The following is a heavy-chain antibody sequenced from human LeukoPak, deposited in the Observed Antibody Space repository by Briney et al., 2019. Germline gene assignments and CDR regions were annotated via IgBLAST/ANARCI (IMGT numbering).Heavy chain of an antibody. V-gene: IGHV1-2*02. D-gene: IGHD4-23*01. CDR2: INPNSGGS. CDR3: ARRYGGDSQPY. CDR1: GYTFTGYY. Sequence: GASVKVSCKASGYTFTGYYMHWVRQAPGQGLEWMGWINPNSGGSNYAQKFQGRVTMTRDTSISTAYMELSRLRSDDTAVYYCARRYGGDSQPYWGQGTLVAVSS. J-gene: IGHJ4*02.